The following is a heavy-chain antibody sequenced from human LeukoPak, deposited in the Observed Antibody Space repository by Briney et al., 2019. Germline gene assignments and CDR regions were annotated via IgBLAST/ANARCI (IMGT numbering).Heavy chain of an antibody. J-gene: IGHJ6*02. CDR2: MNPNNGNT. D-gene: IGHD3-10*01. Sequence: WASVKVSCKASGYTFTSYDINWVRQATGQGLEWMGWMNPNNGNTGYAQKFQGRVTMTRNTSISTAYMELSSLRSEDTAVYYCARGDLSGWFGDFSDYGMDVWGQGTTVTVSS. CDR1: GYTFTSYD. CDR3: ARGDLSGWFGDFSDYGMDV. V-gene: IGHV1-8*01.